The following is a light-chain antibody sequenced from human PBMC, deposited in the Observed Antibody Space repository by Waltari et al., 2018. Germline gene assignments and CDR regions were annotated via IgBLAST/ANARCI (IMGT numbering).Light chain of an antibody. Sequence: DIQMTQSPSSLSASVGDRVTITCRASQSINTYLNWYQQRPGTAPKLLIYAASSLQSGVPSRFSGSGSETDFTLTISSLQPEDFATYYCQQSYTTPPRTFGGGTRVEIK. CDR1: QSINTY. CDR2: AAS. CDR3: QQSYTTPPRT. V-gene: IGKV1-39*01. J-gene: IGKJ4*01.